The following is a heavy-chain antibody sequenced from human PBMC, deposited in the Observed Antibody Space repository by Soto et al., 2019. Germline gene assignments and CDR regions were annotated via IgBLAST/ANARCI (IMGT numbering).Heavy chain of an antibody. Sequence: RASETLSLTCAVYGGSFSGYYWSWIRQPPGKGLEWIGEINHSGSTNYNPSLKSRVTISVDTSKNQFSLKLSSVTAADTAVYYCARVPSGYPTYYFDYWGQGTLVTVSS. CDR2: INHSGST. CDR1: GGSFSGYY. D-gene: IGHD3-22*01. V-gene: IGHV4-34*01. J-gene: IGHJ4*02. CDR3: ARVPSGYPTYYFDY.